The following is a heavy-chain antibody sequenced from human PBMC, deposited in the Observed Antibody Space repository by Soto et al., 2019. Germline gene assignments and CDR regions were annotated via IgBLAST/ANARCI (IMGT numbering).Heavy chain of an antibody. V-gene: IGHV4-39*01. CDR2: MFCGVST. Sequence: PSETLSLTCTVSVSSINSSGYYWGWIRQPPGKGLEWIGSMFCGVSTYYNPSLKSRVTVSVDTSKNQFSLNLRSVTAADTAVYYCARLPSRHLVDYWGQGTLVSVSS. CDR1: VSSINSSGYY. CDR3: ARLPSRHLVDY. J-gene: IGHJ4*02. D-gene: IGHD3-3*02.